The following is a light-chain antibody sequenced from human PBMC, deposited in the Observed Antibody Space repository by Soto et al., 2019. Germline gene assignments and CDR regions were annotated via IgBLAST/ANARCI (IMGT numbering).Light chain of an antibody. J-gene: IGKJ1*01. V-gene: IGKV1-5*03. CDR1: QTI. CDR3: QHYNSYSEA. Sequence: DIQMTQSPSTLSASVGDIITFACRASQTIMACYQQKPGKAPKLLIYKASTLKSGVPSRFSGSGSGTEFTLTISSLQPDDFATYYCQHYNSYSEAFGQGTKVDIK. CDR2: KAS.